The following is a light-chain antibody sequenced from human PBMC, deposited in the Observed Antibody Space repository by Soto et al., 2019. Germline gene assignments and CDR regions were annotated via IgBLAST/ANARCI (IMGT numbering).Light chain of an antibody. CDR2: DTS. J-gene: IGKJ3*01. CDR1: QSISTW. V-gene: IGKV1-5*01. Sequence: DIQMTQSPSTLSASVGDRVTITCRASQSISTWLAWYQQKPGKAPKLLIYDTSTLESGVPSRFSGSGSGTEFTLTISSLQPDDFATYYCQQYNGYFSGGTFAPGTKVDIK. CDR3: QQYNGYFSGGT.